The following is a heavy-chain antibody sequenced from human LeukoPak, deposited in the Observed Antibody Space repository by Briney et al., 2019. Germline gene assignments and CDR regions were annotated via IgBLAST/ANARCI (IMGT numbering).Heavy chain of an antibody. J-gene: IGHJ5*02. Sequence: PSETLSLTCTVSGGSISSYYWSWIRQPPGKGLEWIGYIYYSGSTNYNPPLKSRVTISVDTSKNQFSLKLSSVTAADTAVYYCARVVRFLEWLFDPWGQGTLVTVSS. CDR2: IYYSGST. CDR3: ARVVRFLEWLFDP. CDR1: GGSISSYY. V-gene: IGHV4-59*01. D-gene: IGHD3-3*01.